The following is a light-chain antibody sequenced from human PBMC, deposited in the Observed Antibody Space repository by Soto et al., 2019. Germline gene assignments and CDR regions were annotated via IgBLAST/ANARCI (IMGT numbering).Light chain of an antibody. CDR2: GAS. V-gene: IGKV1-39*01. CDR1: QSISTY. CDR3: QQSFGVPIT. Sequence: IQMTQSPPSLSASGEGTVTITGGASQSISTYLNWYQQKPGKAPKLLIFGASTLQSGVPSRFSGSGSGTDFNFTITSLQPEDFATYYCQQSFGVPITFGQGTRLEI. J-gene: IGKJ5*01.